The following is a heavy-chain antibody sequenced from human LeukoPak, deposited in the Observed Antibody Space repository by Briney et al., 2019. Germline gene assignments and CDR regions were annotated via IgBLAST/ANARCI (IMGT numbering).Heavy chain of an antibody. V-gene: IGHV4-39*07. CDR2: IYSSGGT. CDR3: ARGIAAASERAFDI. CDR1: GGSISSSSYY. D-gene: IGHD6-13*01. J-gene: IGHJ3*02. Sequence: SETLSLTCTVSGGSISSSSYYWGWIRQPPGKGLEWIGSIYSSGGTDYNPSLKSRVTMSVDTSKNQFSLKLSSVTAADTAVYYCARGIAAASERAFDIWGQETMVTVSS.